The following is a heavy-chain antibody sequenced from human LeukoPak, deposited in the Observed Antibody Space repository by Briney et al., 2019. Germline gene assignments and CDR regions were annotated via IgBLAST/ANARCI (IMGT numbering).Heavy chain of an antibody. CDR3: ARDHSVANWFDP. D-gene: IGHD3-10*01. V-gene: IGHV4-4*07. CDR1: GGSISSYY. Sequence: LSLTCXVSGGSISSYYWSWIRQPAGKGLEWIGRIYTSGSTNYNPSLESRVTISVDTSKNQFSLKLSSVTAADTAVYYCARDHSVANWFDPWGQGTLVTVSS. CDR2: IYTSGST. J-gene: IGHJ5*02.